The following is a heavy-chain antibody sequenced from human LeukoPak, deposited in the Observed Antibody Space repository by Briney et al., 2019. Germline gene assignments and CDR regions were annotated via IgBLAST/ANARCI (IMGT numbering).Heavy chain of an antibody. CDR1: GFTFSSYA. Sequence: PGGSLRLSCAASGFTFSSYAMSWVRQAPGKGLEWVSGINWNGGSTGYADSVKGRFTISRDNAKNSLYLQMNSLRAEDTALYYCARVLLGGSRDAFDIWGQGTMVTVSS. D-gene: IGHD1-26*01. CDR3: ARVLLGGSRDAFDI. J-gene: IGHJ3*02. V-gene: IGHV3-20*04. CDR2: INWNGGST.